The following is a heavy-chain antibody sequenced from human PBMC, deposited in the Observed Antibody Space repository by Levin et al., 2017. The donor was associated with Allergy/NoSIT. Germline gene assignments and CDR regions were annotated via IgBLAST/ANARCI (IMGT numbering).Heavy chain of an antibody. CDR2: ISGSGGST. D-gene: IGHD3-9*01. CDR3: AKDYVSYFDWLLPHNWFDP. CDR1: GFTFSSYA. Sequence: PGGSLRLSCAASGFTFSSYAMSWVRQAPGKGLEWVSAISGSGGSTYYADSVKGRFTISRDNSKNTLYLQMNSLRAEDTAVYYCAKDYVSYFDWLLPHNWFDPWGQGTLVTVSS. J-gene: IGHJ5*02. V-gene: IGHV3-23*01.